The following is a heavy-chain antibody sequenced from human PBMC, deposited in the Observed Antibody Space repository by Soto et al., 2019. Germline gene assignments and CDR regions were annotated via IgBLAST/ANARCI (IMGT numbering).Heavy chain of an antibody. J-gene: IGHJ3*02. Sequence: ASVKVSCKVSGYTLTELSMHWVRQAPGKGLEWMGGFDPEDGETIYAQKFQGRVTMTEDTSTDTAYMELSSLRSEDTAVYYCATAGALVELPFESKWSDAFDIWAQGTMVPVSS. D-gene: IGHD3-16*01. V-gene: IGHV1-24*01. CDR2: FDPEDGET. CDR1: GYTLTELS. CDR3: ATAGALVELPFESKWSDAFDI.